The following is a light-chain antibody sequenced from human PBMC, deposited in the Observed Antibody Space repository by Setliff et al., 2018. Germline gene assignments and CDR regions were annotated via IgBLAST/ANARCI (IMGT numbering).Light chain of an antibody. CDR3: SSYTSSSTRV. Sequence: QSVLTRPASVSGSPGQSITISCTGTSSDVGYYNYVSWYQQHPGKAPKLMIYEVSNRPSGVSNRFSGSKSGNTASLTISGLQAEDEADYYCSSYTSSSTRVFGTGTKGTVL. J-gene: IGLJ1*01. CDR2: EVS. CDR1: SSDVGYYNY. V-gene: IGLV2-14*01.